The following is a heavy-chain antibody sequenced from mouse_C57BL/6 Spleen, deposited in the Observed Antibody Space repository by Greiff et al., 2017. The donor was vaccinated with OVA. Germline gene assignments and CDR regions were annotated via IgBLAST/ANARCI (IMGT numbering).Heavy chain of an antibody. CDR3: AREEDAWFAY. V-gene: IGHV5-4*01. Sequence: EVNLVESGGGLVKPGGSLKLSCAASGFTFSSYAMSWVRQTPEKRLEWVATISDGGSYTYYPDNVKGRFTISRDNAKNNLYLQMSHLKSEDTAMYYCAREEDAWFAYWGQGTLVTVSA. J-gene: IGHJ3*01. CDR2: ISDGGSYT. CDR1: GFTFSSYA.